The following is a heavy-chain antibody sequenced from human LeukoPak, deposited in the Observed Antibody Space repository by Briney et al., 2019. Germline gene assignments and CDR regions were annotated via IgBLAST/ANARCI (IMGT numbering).Heavy chain of an antibody. CDR3: ARGQGWPPHFDF. D-gene: IGHD5-24*01. CDR2: INHVGTT. CDR1: SESFTAYY. Sequence: SETLSLTCAASSESFTAYYWSWIRQSPAKGLEWIVHINHVGTTNYNPSLRSRVTLSVDTSNSQFSLEVKSVTAADTATYYCARGQGWPPHFDFWGQGALVTVSS. J-gene: IGHJ4*02. V-gene: IGHV4-34*01.